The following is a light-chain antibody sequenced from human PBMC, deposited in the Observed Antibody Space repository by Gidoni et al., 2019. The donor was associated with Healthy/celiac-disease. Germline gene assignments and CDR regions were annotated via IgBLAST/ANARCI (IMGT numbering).Light chain of an antibody. CDR1: QGISNY. J-gene: IGKJ1*01. Sequence: DIQMTPSPSSLSASVGDRVTIPCRASQGISNYLAWYQQKPGKVPKLLIYAAATLQSGVPSRFSGSGSGTDFTLTISSLQPEDVATYYCQKYNSAPRTFGQXTKVEIK. CDR2: AAA. V-gene: IGKV1-27*01. CDR3: QKYNSAPRT.